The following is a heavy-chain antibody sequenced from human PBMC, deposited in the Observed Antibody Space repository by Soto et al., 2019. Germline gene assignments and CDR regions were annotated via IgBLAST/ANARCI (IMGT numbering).Heavy chain of an antibody. CDR1: RSDFGSYS. D-gene: IGHD3-9*01. V-gene: IGHV3-23*01. CDR2: ISGSGGTT. J-gene: IGHJ4*02. CDR3: AKDKTHYVFDPIDY. Sequence: GGSLSLSCSPTRSDFGSYSMGWVCQAPGKGLEWVSVISGSGGTTYYADSVKGRFTISRDNSKDTLSLQMNNLRAEDTAVYYCAKDKTHYVFDPIDYWGQGP.